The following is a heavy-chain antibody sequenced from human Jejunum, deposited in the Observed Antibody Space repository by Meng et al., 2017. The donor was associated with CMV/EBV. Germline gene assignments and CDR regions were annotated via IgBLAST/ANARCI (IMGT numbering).Heavy chain of an antibody. CDR2: IIPILGIA. CDR1: GGTFSSYT. D-gene: IGHD5-24*01. V-gene: IGHV1-69*04. J-gene: IGHJ4*02. CDR3: ARDEGGWLTAPDY. Sequence: QVHRVPSGAEVKKPGSSVKVPCKSAGGTFSSYTVSWVRQAPGQGLEWMGRIIPILGIANYAQKFHGRVTITADKSTSTAYMELSSLRSEDTAVYYCARDEGGWLTAPDYWGQGTLVTVSS.